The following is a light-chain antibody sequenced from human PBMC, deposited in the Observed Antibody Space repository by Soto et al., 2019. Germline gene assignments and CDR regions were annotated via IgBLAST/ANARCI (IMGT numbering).Light chain of an antibody. CDR1: QSVSSN. Sequence: EIVLTQSPGTLSVSPGGRGTLSCRASQSVSSNLAWYQQKPGQAPRLLIYGASTRATGIPARFSGSGSGTEFTLTISSLQPGDFATYYCQHYNTYPWTFGQGTKVDIK. V-gene: IGKV3-15*01. CDR2: GAS. CDR3: QHYNTYPWT. J-gene: IGKJ1*01.